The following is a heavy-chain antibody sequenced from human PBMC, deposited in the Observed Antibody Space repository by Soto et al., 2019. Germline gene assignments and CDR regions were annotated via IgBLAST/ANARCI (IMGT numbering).Heavy chain of an antibody. D-gene: IGHD3-9*01. CDR3: AKDRWYDTLTGPVFDY. CDR2: ISVSSGST. V-gene: IGHV3-23*01. J-gene: IGHJ4*02. Sequence: GGSLRLSCAASGFTFSSYVMSWVRQAPGKGPEWVSSISVSSGSTYYADSVKGRFTISGDNSMNTLYLQMNSLTAEDTAVYYCAKDRWYDTLTGPVFDYWGQGTLVTVSS. CDR1: GFTFSSYV.